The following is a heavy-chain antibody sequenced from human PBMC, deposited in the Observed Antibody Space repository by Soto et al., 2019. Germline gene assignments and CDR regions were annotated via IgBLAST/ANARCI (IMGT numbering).Heavy chain of an antibody. CDR2: IYYCGST. Sequence: SETLSLTCTVSGGSISSGGYYWSWIRQHPGKGLEWIGYIYYCGSTHYNPSLKSRVTISVDTSKNQFSLKLSSVTAADTAVYYCARAITMVRGVISPQPSYYGMDVWGQGTTVTVSS. V-gene: IGHV4-31*03. CDR3: ARAITMVRGVISPQPSYYGMDV. D-gene: IGHD3-10*01. J-gene: IGHJ6*02. CDR1: GGSISSGGYY.